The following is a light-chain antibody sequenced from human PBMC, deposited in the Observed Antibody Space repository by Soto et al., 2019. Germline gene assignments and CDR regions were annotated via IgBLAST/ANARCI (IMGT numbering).Light chain of an antibody. CDR2: GNS. J-gene: IGLJ2*01. CDR3: QSYDSSLSGVI. Sequence: QSVLTQPPSVSGAPGQRVTISCTGSSSNIGARHDVHWYQQLPGTAPKLLIYGNSIRPLGVPDRFSGSKSGTSASLAITGLQADDEADYYCQSYDSSLSGVIFGGGTKVTVL. CDR1: SSNIGARHD. V-gene: IGLV1-40*01.